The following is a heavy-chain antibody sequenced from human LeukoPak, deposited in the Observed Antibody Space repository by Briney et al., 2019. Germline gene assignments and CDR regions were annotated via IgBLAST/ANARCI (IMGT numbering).Heavy chain of an antibody. CDR3: AREIGSGSYRPMDV. J-gene: IGHJ6*02. CDR1: GGTFSSYA. V-gene: IGHV1-69*13. Sequence: GASVKVSCKASGGTFSSYAISWVRQAPGQGFEWMGGIIPIFGTANYAQKFQGRVTITADESTSTAYMELSSLRSEDTAVYYCAREIGSGSYRPMDVWGQGTAVTVSS. D-gene: IGHD3-10*01. CDR2: IIPIFGTA.